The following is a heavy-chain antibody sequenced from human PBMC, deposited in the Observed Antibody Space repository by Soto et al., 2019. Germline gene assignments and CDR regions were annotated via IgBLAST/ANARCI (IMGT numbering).Heavy chain of an antibody. CDR2: MYSSGST. CDR3: ARDVRSNIWYSPGY. V-gene: IGHV4-4*07. CDR1: GDYISSYY. J-gene: IGHJ4*02. D-gene: IGHD2-21*02. Sequence: EILSLTGTVAGDYISSYYWSWIRQPAGKGLEWIGRMYSSGSTNYNPSLKSRVTMSLDTSKNQFSLNLSSVTAADTAVYFCARDVRSNIWYSPGYWGQGTLVTVSS.